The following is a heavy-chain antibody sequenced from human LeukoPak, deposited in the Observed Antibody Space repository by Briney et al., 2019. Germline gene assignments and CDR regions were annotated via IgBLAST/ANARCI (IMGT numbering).Heavy chain of an antibody. Sequence: SETLSLTCTVSGYSISSGYNWGWIRQPPGKGLEWIGSIYYSGSTYYNPSLKSRVTISVDTSKNQFSLKLSSVTAADTAVYYCARVEGQWLAPYYFDYWGQGTLVTVSS. CDR3: ARVEGQWLAPYYFDY. V-gene: IGHV4-38-2*02. J-gene: IGHJ4*02. CDR2: IYYSGST. D-gene: IGHD6-19*01. CDR1: GYSISSGYN.